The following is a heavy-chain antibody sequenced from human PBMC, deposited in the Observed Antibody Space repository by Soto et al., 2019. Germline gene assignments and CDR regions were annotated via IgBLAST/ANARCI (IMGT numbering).Heavy chain of an antibody. Sequence: QLQLQESGPGLVKPSETLSLTCTVSGGSISSSSYYWGWIRQPPGKGLAWIGSIYYSGSTYYNPSLKSRVTISVDTSKNQSSLKLSSVTAADTAVYYCARHVAGYSSGLDYWGQGTLVTVSS. J-gene: IGHJ4*02. D-gene: IGHD6-19*01. CDR2: IYYSGST. CDR1: GGSISSSSYY. V-gene: IGHV4-39*01. CDR3: ARHVAGYSSGLDY.